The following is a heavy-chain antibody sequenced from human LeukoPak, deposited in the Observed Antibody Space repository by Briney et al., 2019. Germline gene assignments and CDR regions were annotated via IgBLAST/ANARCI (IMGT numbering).Heavy chain of an antibody. Sequence: PGGSLRLSCAASGFTFDDYAMHWVRQTPGKGLEWVSGINWNSGSIDYADSVKGRFTISRDNAKNSLYLQMNNLRAGDTAVYYCARGGFGPSDALDIWGQGTMVTVSS. CDR1: GFTFDDYA. V-gene: IGHV3-9*01. D-gene: IGHD3-10*01. CDR2: INWNSGSI. J-gene: IGHJ3*02. CDR3: ARGGFGPSDALDI.